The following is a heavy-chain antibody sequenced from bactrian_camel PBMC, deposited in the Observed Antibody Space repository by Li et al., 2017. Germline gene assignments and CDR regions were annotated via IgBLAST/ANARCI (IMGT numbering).Heavy chain of an antibody. CDR1: GTLEYSGRPNC. Sequence: HVQLVESGGGSVQPGGSLRLSCEASGTLEYSGRPNCIGWFRQAPGKEREGIAALWSLGSTYYPDSVKGRFTISQDSATNTVYLQMNNLTPEDTAVYVCAADQRGGNCPPPYVLYEYATSGHGTQVTVS. V-gene: IGHV3S53*01. CDR2: LWSLGST. J-gene: IGHJ4*01. CDR3: AADQRGGNCPPPYVLYEYAT. D-gene: IGHD2*01.